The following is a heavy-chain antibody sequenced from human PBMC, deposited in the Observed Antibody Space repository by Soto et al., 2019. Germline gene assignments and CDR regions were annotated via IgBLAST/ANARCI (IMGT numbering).Heavy chain of an antibody. CDR1: GFTVSSYA. J-gene: IGHJ4*02. Sequence: AGSLTLARAASGFTVSSYAMHWVRQAPGKGLEWVAVISYDGSNKYYADSVKGRFTISRDNSKTTLYLQMNSLRAGDTAVYYCASLDRQRFDYWGQGTLVTVSS. D-gene: IGHD3-3*01. V-gene: IGHV3-30-3*01. CDR2: ISYDGSNK. CDR3: ASLDRQRFDY.